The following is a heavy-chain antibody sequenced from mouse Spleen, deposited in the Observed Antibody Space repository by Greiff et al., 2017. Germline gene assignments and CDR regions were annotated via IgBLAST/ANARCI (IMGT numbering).Heavy chain of an antibody. V-gene: IGHV1-43*01. Sequence: DVQLQESGPELVKPGASVKISCKASGYSFTGYYMHWVKQSSEKSLEWIGEINPSTGGTSYNQKFKGKATLTVDKSSSTAYMQLKSLTSEDSAVYYCARMRYDVWGAGTTVTVSS. CDR3: ARMRYDV. J-gene: IGHJ1*01. D-gene: IGHD1-1*01. CDR2: INPSTGGT. CDR1: GYSFTGYY.